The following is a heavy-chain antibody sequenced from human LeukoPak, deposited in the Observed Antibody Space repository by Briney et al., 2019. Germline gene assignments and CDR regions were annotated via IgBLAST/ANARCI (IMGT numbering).Heavy chain of an antibody. CDR2: IIPIFGTA. J-gene: IGHJ3*02. Sequence: ASVKVSCKASGGTLSSYAISWVRQAPGRGLEWMGGIIPIFGTANYAQKFQGRVTITTDESTSTAYMELSSLGSEDTAVYYCARDRYNWNYVGRDAFDIWGQGTMVTVSS. V-gene: IGHV1-69*05. CDR3: ARDRYNWNYVGRDAFDI. CDR1: GGTLSSYA. D-gene: IGHD1-7*01.